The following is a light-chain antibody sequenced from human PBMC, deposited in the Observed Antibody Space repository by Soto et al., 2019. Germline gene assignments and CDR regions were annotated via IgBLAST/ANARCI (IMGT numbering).Light chain of an antibody. CDR2: WAS. CDR1: QSVLYSSNNKNY. CDR3: QQYYDAPQT. Sequence: DIVMTQSPDSLAVSPGERATINCKSSQSVLYSSNNKNYLAWYQQKPGQPPKLLIYWASTRESGVPDRFSGSGSGTDFTLTISSLQAEDVAVYYCQQYYDAPQTFGQGTKVEIK. J-gene: IGKJ1*01. V-gene: IGKV4-1*01.